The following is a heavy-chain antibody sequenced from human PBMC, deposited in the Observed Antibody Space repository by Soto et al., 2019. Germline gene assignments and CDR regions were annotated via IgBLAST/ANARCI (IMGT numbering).Heavy chain of an antibody. Sequence: PGGSLRLSCAASGFTFSSYAMSWVRQAPGKGLEWVSAISGSGGSTYYADSVKGRFTISRDNSKNTLYLQMNSLRAEDTAVYYCAKDPTARRGVSGVYFDYWGQGTLVTVSS. CDR3: AKDPTARRGVSGVYFDY. J-gene: IGHJ4*02. CDR1: GFTFSSYA. V-gene: IGHV3-23*01. D-gene: IGHD6-6*01. CDR2: ISGSGGST.